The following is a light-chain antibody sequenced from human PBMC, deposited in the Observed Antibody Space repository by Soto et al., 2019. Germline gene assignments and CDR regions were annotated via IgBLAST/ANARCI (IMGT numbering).Light chain of an antibody. V-gene: IGKV1-5*03. CDR2: KAS. CDR1: QTISSW. Sequence: DIQMTQSPSTLSGSVGDGVTITCRASQTISSWLAWYQQKPGKAPKLLIYKASTLKSGVPSRFSGSGSGTDFTLTISSLQPDDSATYYCQQYNTFWTFGQGTKVDIK. J-gene: IGKJ1*01. CDR3: QQYNTFWT.